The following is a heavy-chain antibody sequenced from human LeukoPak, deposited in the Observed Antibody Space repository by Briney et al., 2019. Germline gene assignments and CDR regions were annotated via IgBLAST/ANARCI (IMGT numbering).Heavy chain of an antibody. CDR2: VYSRGVG. J-gene: IGHJ4*02. CDR1: GGSITGYY. Sequence: SETLSLTCTVSGGSITGYYWNWIRQPAGQGLEWLGRVYSRGVGNYNPSLTSRVTMSVDTSKNQFSLKLTSLTAADTAVYYCAREEFLHEVDSSGYFVYWGQGTLVTVSS. D-gene: IGHD3-22*01. V-gene: IGHV4-4*07. CDR3: AREEFLHEVDSSGYFVY.